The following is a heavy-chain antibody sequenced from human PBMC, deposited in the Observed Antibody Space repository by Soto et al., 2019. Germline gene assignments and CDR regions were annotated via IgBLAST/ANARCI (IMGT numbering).Heavy chain of an antibody. V-gene: IGHV3-11*06. J-gene: IGHJ6*02. Sequence: PVGSLRLSCAASGFTFSDYYMSWIRQAPGKGLEWVSYISSSSSYTNYADSVKGRFTISRDNAKNSLYLQMNSLRAEDTAVYYCARDLPQLSLHGYYGMDVWGQGTTVTVSS. CDR1: GFTFSDYY. CDR3: ARDLPQLSLHGYYGMDV. D-gene: IGHD2-2*01. CDR2: ISSSSSYT.